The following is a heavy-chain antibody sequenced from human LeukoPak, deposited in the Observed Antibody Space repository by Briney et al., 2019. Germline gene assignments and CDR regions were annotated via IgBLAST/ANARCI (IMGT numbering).Heavy chain of an antibody. V-gene: IGHV4-59*01. D-gene: IGHD1-26*01. Sequence: SETLSLTCTVSGGPISSSFWSWIRQPPGKGLEWIGHIYYSGSTNYNPSLKSRVTISVDTSKNQFSLKLSSVTAADTAVYSCARRGANSGSYSHFDLWGRGTLVTVSA. CDR3: ARRGANSGSYSHFDL. J-gene: IGHJ2*01. CDR1: GGPISSSF. CDR2: IYYSGST.